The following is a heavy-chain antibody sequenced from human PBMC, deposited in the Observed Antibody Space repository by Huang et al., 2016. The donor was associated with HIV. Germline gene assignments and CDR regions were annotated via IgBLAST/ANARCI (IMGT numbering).Heavy chain of an antibody. CDR1: GGSIRSSDYH. CDR3: ARHREGPVAYYSGWGSHLNYMDV. CDR2: LYYKWST. J-gene: IGHJ6*03. V-gene: IGHV4-39*01. D-gene: IGHD3-10*01. Sequence: QLLLQESGPGLVKPSEALALPCAVSGGSIRSSDYHWGWIRQPPGKGLEWVGRLYYKWSTHYSPSLKSRVTRAVDTSKNLFFLNLTSMTAADTAVYYCARHREGPVAYYSGWGSHLNYMDVWGRGRTVVVSS.